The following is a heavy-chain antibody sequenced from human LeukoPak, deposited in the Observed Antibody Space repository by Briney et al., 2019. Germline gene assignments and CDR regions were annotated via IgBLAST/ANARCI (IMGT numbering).Heavy chain of an antibody. CDR3: ARTTWTTTVTSHGYYFDY. J-gene: IGHJ4*02. V-gene: IGHV4-31*03. D-gene: IGHD4-11*01. CDR2: IYYSGST. Sequence: PSETLSLTCTVSGGSISSVGYYWSWIRQHPGKGLEWIGYIYYSGSTYYNPSLKSRVTISVDTSKNQFSLKLSSVTAADTAVYYCARTTWTTTVTSHGYYFDYWGQGTLVTVSS. CDR1: GGSISSVGYY.